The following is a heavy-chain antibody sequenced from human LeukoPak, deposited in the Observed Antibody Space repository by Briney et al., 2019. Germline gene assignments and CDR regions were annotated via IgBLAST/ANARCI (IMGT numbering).Heavy chain of an antibody. CDR1: EFSVGSNY. Sequence: GGSLRLSCAASEFSVGSNYMTWVRQAPGKGLEWVSLIYSGGSTYYADSVKGRFTISRDNSKNTLYLQMNSLRAEDTAVYYCAREVRGYSYGYYYYYYMDVWGKGTTVTVSS. CDR2: IYSGGST. CDR3: AREVRGYSYGYYYYYYMDV. D-gene: IGHD5-18*01. V-gene: IGHV3-66*01. J-gene: IGHJ6*03.